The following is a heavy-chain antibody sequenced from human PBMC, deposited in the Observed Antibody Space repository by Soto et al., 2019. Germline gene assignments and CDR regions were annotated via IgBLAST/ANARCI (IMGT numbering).Heavy chain of an antibody. CDR2: IIPIFGTA. V-gene: IGHV1-69*01. CDR3: ARAHGGYDILRVDY. D-gene: IGHD5-12*01. Sequence: QVQLVQSGAEVKKPGSSVKVSCKASGGTFSSYAISWVRQAPGQGLEWMGGIIPIFGTANYAQKFQGRVTITADESPSTAYMEPSSLRSEDTAVYYCARAHGGYDILRVDYWGQGTLVTVSS. CDR1: GGTFSSYA. J-gene: IGHJ4*02.